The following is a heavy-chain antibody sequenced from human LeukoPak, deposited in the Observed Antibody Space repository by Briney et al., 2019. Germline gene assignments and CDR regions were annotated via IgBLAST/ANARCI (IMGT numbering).Heavy chain of an antibody. CDR2: ISSSGSTM. J-gene: IGHJ4*02. V-gene: IGHV3-48*03. CDR1: GFTFSSYE. D-gene: IGHD1-26*01. CDR3: ARAGSTNYYFDY. Sequence: GGSLRLSCAASGFTFSSYEMNWVRQAPGKGLEWVSYISSSGSTMYYADSLKGRFTISRDNAKNSLYLQMNSLRAEDTAVYYCARAGSTNYYFDYWGQGTLVTVSS.